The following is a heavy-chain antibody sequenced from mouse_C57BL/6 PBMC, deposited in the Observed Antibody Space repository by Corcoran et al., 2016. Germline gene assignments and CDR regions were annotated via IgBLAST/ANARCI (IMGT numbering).Heavy chain of an antibody. V-gene: IGHV1-18*01. CDR3: ARGGLGWFAY. Sequence: ELQLQQSGHELVKPGASVKIPCKASGYTFTDYNMDWVKQSHGKSLEWIGDINPNNGGTIDNQKFKGKATLTVDKSSSTAYMELRSLTSEDTAVYYCARGGLGWFAYWGQGTLVTVSA. CDR2: INPNNGGT. J-gene: IGHJ3*01. D-gene: IGHD4-1*01. CDR1: GYTFTDYN.